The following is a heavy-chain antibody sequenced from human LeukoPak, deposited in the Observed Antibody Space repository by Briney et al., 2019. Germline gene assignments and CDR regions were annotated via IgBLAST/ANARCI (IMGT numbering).Heavy chain of an antibody. V-gene: IGHV3-20*04. J-gene: IGHJ6*03. Sequence: GGSLRLSCAASGFTFDDYGMSWVRQAPGKGLEWVSGINWNGGSTGYADSVKGRFTLSRDNAKNSLYLQMNSLRAEDTALYYCARAPGYCSSTSCRYYYYYMDVWGKGTTVTVSS. CDR1: GFTFDDYG. CDR2: INWNGGST. CDR3: ARAPGYCSSTSCRYYYYYMDV. D-gene: IGHD2-2*01.